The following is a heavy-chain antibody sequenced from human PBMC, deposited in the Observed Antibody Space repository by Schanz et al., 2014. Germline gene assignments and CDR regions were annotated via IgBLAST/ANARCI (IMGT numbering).Heavy chain of an antibody. D-gene: IGHD6-19*01. Sequence: QVQVVQSGGGLVKPGGSLRLSCAASGFVFGDYYMTWIRQAPGKGLEWLSYISDSGTYTNYADSVKGRFTISRDNAKSSLYIQMNSLRVEDAAVYYCAASSGWHPSTDYWGQGTLVTVSS. CDR3: AASSGWHPSTDY. CDR2: ISDSGTYT. V-gene: IGHV3-11*05. J-gene: IGHJ4*02. CDR1: GFVFGDYY.